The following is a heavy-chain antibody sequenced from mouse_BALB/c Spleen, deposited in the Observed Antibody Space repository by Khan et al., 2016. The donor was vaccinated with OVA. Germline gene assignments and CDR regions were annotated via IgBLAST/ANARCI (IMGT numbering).Heavy chain of an antibody. V-gene: IGHV1S41*01. CDR3: ARAIGGKVPLDY. J-gene: IGHJ2*01. Sequence: DLVKPGASVKLSCKASGYTFTSYWINWIKQRPGQGLEWIGRIAPGSGSIYYNEMFKDKATLTVDTSSSTAYIQLNSLSSEDSAGYSCARAIGGKVPLDYWGQGTTLTVSS. CDR1: GYTFTSYW. D-gene: IGHD1-1*02. CDR2: IAPGSGSI.